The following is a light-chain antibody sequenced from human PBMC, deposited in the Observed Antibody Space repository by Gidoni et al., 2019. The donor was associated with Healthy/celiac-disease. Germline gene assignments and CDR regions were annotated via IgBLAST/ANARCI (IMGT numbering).Light chain of an antibody. CDR3: CSYAGSSTLGV. J-gene: IGLJ2*01. CDR2: EGI. CDR1: SSAVRSYNL. Sequence: QSALSQPASVSGSPGHSITISCPGTSSAVRSYNLVSWYPPHPGKAPKLMIYEGIKRPSGVSNRFSGSKSGNTASLTISGRQAEDEADYYCCSYAGSSTLGVFGGGTKRTGL. V-gene: IGLV2-23*03.